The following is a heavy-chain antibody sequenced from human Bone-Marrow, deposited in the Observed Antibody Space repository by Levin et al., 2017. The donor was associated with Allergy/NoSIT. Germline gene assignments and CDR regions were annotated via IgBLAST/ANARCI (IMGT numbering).Heavy chain of an antibody. D-gene: IGHD6-13*01. CDR3: VRGYSSYWYVPPHYYFDH. V-gene: IGHV3-66*01. Sequence: QAGGSLRLSCAASGFTVGTHFMAWVRQTPGKGLEWVSVLDAGGATFYAGSVRGRFSISRDISKNTVFLQMNSLRIDDTALYYCVRGYSSYWYVPPHYYFDHWGQGTLVTVSS. CDR2: LDAGGAT. J-gene: IGHJ4*02. CDR1: GFTVGTHF.